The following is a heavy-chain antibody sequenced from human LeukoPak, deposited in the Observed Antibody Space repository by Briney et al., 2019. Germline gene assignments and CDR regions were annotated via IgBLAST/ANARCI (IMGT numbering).Heavy chain of an antibody. CDR1: GFTFSSYS. CDR3: AGAEYSYGANYAFDI. J-gene: IGHJ3*02. V-gene: IGHV3-21*01. Sequence: AGGSLRLSCAASGFTFSSYSMNWVRQAPGKGLEWVSSISSSSSYIYYADSVKGRFTISRDNAKNSLYLQMNSLRAEDTAVYYCAGAEYSYGANYAFDIWGQGTMVTVSS. CDR2: ISSSSSYI. D-gene: IGHD5-18*01.